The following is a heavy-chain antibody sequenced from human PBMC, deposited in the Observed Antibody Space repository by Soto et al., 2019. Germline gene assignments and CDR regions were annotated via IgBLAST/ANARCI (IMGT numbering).Heavy chain of an antibody. Sequence: GASVKVSCKASGGTFSSYAISWVRQAPGQGLEWMGGIILIFGTANYAQKFQGRVTITADESTSTAYMELSSLRSEDTAVYYCARVVDDLTGYGSGSYLYFDYWGQGTLVTVSS. CDR2: IILIFGTA. CDR3: ARVVDDLTGYGSGSYLYFDY. D-gene: IGHD3-10*01. J-gene: IGHJ4*02. CDR1: GGTFSSYA. V-gene: IGHV1-69*13.